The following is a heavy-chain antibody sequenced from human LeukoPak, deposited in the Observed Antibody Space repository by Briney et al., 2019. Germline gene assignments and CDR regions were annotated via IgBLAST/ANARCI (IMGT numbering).Heavy chain of an antibody. D-gene: IGHD5-24*01. J-gene: IGHJ4*02. CDR1: GGSISSYY. Sequence: SSETLSLTCTVSGGSISSYYWSWIRQPPGKGLEWIGEIYHSGSTNYNPSLKSRVTISVDKSKNQFSLKLSSVTAADTAVYYCARVGDGYNQDYWGQGTLVTVSS. CDR3: ARVGDGYNQDY. V-gene: IGHV4-59*12. CDR2: IYHSGST.